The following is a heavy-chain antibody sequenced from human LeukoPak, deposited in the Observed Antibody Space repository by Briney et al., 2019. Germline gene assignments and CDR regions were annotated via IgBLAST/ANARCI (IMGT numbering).Heavy chain of an antibody. D-gene: IGHD3-22*01. J-gene: IGHJ4*02. CDR2: ISWNSGSI. V-gene: IGHV3-9*01. CDR3: AKDQYYYDSSGYYLRYFDY. Sequence: PGGSLRPSCAASGFTFDDYAMHWVRQAPGKGLEWVSGISWNSGSIGYADSVKGRFTISRDNSKNTLYLQMNSLRAEDTAVYYCAKDQYYYDSSGYYLRYFDYWGQGTLVTVSS. CDR1: GFTFDDYA.